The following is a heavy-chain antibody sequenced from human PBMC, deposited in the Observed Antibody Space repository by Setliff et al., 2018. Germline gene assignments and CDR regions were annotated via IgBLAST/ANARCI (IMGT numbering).Heavy chain of an antibody. J-gene: IGHJ3*01. CDR3: ARGRLERHL. D-gene: IGHD1-1*01. CDR2: ISPIFATT. CDR1: GYNFSSYG. Sequence: ASVKVSCKASGYNFSSYGISYGITWVRQAPGQGLEWMGGISPIFATTNYAQKFQGRVTMTRNTSIRTAYMELSSLRSEDTAVYYCARGRLERHLWGQGTMVTVSS. V-gene: IGHV1-8*01.